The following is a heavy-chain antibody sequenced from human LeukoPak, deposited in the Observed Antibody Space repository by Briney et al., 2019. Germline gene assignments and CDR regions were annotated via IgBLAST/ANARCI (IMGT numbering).Heavy chain of an antibody. CDR3: ARGPPHRGYCTNGVCYPPDY. Sequence: SVKVSCKASGGTFSSYAISWVRQAPGQGLEWMGGIIPIFGTANYAQKFQGRVTITADESTSTAYMELSSLRSEDTAVYYCARGPPHRGYCTNGVCYPPDYWRQGTLVTVSS. V-gene: IGHV1-69*13. CDR2: IIPIFGTA. CDR1: GGTFSSYA. D-gene: IGHD2-8*01. J-gene: IGHJ4*02.